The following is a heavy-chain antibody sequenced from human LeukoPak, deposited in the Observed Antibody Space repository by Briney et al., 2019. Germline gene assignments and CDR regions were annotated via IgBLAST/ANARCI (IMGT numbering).Heavy chain of an antibody. D-gene: IGHD3-10*01. CDR3: VRDHSMVRGVLTPFDAFDV. CDR2: ISTTGSTT. CDR1: GFTFSSYE. Sequence: GGSLRLSCEASGFTFSSYEMNWIRQAPGKGLEWVSYISTTGSTTYYADSVKGRFTVSRDNAKNSLYLQMNGLRAEDTAVYYCVRDHSMVRGVLTPFDAFDVWGQGTMVTVSS. J-gene: IGHJ3*01. V-gene: IGHV3-48*03.